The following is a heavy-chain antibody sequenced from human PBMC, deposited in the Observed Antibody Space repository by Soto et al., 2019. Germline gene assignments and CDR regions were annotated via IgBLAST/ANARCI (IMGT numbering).Heavy chain of an antibody. J-gene: IGHJ3*02. Sequence: QITLKESGPTLVKPTQTLTLTCTFSGFSLSTSGLGVGWLRQPPGKALEGLALIYWDDDKRYSPSLKIRLTITKDTSKTQVVRTMTKMDTVDTATYYFAHRRPRYYDSSGYYEGDAFGIWGKGTMVTVSS. CDR1: GFSLSTSGLG. CDR3: AHRRPRYYDSSGYYEGDAFGI. V-gene: IGHV2-5*02. CDR2: IYWDDDK. D-gene: IGHD3-22*01.